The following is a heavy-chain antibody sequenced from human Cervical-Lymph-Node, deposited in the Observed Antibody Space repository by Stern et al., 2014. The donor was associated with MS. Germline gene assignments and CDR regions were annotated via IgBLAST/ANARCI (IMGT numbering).Heavy chain of an antibody. D-gene: IGHD4-23*01. Sequence: VQLVESGPGLVKPSETLSLTCTVSGGSISSYYWSWIRQPPGQGLEWIGYIYYSGSTNYNPSLKSRVTISVDTSKNQFSLKLSSVTAADTAVYYCARGYGGNPIDYWGQGTLVTVSS. J-gene: IGHJ4*02. V-gene: IGHV4-59*01. CDR1: GGSISSYY. CDR3: ARGYGGNPIDY. CDR2: IYYSGST.